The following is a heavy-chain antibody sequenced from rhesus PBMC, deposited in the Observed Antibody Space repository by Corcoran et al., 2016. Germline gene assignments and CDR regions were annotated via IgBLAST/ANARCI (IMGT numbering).Heavy chain of an antibody. D-gene: IGHD2-2*01. CDR2: ISVSGGST. CDR1: GGSFSGYY. J-gene: IGHJ4*01. Sequence: QVQLQESGPGLVKPSETLSLTCAVSGGSFSGYYWGWIRQPPGKGLEWIGYISVSGGSTHYNPSLKSRVTISTYTSKNQFSLKLSSVTAADTAVYYCARGALYCTSTTCYRGYFDYWGQGVLVTVSS. CDR3: ARGALYCTSTTCYRGYFDY. V-gene: IGHV4-165*01.